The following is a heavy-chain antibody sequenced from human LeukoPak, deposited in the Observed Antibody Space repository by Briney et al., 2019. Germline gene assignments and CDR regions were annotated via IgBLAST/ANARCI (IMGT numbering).Heavy chain of an antibody. CDR2: ISGSGGRT. CDR1: GFTFSSYA. D-gene: IGHD1-14*01. CDR3: AKARRGVWDYPDY. Sequence: PGGSLRLSCAASGFTFSSYAMSRVRQAPGEGVEGVSAISGSGGRTYYADPVKGRFTISRDNYKNTLYLQMNSLRAEDTPVYYCAKARRGVWDYPDYWGQGTLVTVSS. V-gene: IGHV3-23*01. J-gene: IGHJ4*02.